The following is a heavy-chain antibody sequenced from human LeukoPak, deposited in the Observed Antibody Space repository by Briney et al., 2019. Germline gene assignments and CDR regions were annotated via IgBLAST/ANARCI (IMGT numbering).Heavy chain of an antibody. V-gene: IGHV3-7*01. D-gene: IGHD2-15*01. Sequence: PGGSLRLSCAASGFTFSRHWMSWVRQAPGKGLEWVANIKEDGREKKYVDSVKDRFTISRDNTKNLVYLQKSGLRVDDTAIYYCARDKEGGSNDHWGQGTLVTVSS. CDR1: GFTFSRHW. J-gene: IGHJ4*02. CDR3: ARDKEGGSNDH. CDR2: IKEDGREK.